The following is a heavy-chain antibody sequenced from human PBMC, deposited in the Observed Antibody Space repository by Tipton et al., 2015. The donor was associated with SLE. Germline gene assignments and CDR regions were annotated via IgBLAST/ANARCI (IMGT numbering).Heavy chain of an antibody. D-gene: IGHD6-13*01. J-gene: IGHJ4*02. Sequence: SLRLSCAASGFTFSSYAMHWVRQAPGKGLEWVAVISYDGSKKYYADPVKGRFTISKDNSKNTLYLQMNSLRAEDTAVYYCARGVGSSWYIDYWGQGPLVTVSS. CDR2: ISYDGSKK. V-gene: IGHV3-30*04. CDR3: ARGVGSSWYIDY. CDR1: GFTFSSYA.